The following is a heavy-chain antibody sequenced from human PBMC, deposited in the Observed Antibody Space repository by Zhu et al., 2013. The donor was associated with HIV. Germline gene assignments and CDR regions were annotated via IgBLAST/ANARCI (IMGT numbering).Heavy chain of an antibody. J-gene: IGHJ4*02. V-gene: IGHV1-8*01. CDR3: ARDRSYADY. CDR2: MNPNSGDT. CDR1: GYTFIDYD. Sequence: QVQLVQSGAEVKKPGASVKVSCKASGYTFIDYDIYWVRQTAGQGLESLGWMNPNSGDTGYEQNFQGRLTMTRNTSISTAYMELRNLNFEDTAVYYCARDRSYADYWGQGTLVTVSS. D-gene: IGHD4-17*01.